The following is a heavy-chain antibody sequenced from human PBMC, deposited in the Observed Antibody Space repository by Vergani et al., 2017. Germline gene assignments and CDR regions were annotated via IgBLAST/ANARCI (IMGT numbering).Heavy chain of an antibody. D-gene: IGHD5-18*01. J-gene: IGHJ4*02. Sequence: QVQLVQSGAEVKKPGASVKVSCKASGYTFTSYYMHWVRQAPGQGLEWMGIINPSGGSTSYAQKFQGRATMTRDTSTSTVYMELSSLRSEDTAVYYCARAGFTAMVFGGNFDYWGQGTLVTVSS. CDR1: GYTFTSYY. CDR3: ARAGFTAMVFGGNFDY. CDR2: INPSGGST. V-gene: IGHV1-46*01.